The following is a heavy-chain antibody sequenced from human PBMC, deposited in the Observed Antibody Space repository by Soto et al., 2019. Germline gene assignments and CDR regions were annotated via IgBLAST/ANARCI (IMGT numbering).Heavy chain of an antibody. CDR3: ARRVLTNWRNLGMDV. Sequence: PGESLKISCTGSGYSFTSYWIGWVRQMPGKGLEWMGIIYPGDSDTRYSPSFQGQVTISADKSISTAYLQWSSLKASDTAMYYCARRVLTNWRNLGMDVWGQGTTVTVSS. CDR1: GYSFTSYW. D-gene: IGHD2-8*01. CDR2: IYPGDSDT. J-gene: IGHJ6*02. V-gene: IGHV5-51*01.